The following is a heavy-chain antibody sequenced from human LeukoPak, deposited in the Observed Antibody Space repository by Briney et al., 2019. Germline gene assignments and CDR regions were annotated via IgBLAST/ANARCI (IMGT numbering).Heavy chain of an antibody. CDR2: ISSSGSTI. Sequence: GGSLRLSCAVSGFTVSGTYMSWIRQAPGKGLEWVSYISSSGSTIYYADSVKGRFTISRDNAKNSLYLQMNSLRAEDTAVYYCARDKGSAFDIWGQGTMVTVSS. CDR1: GFTVSGTY. CDR3: ARDKGSAFDI. J-gene: IGHJ3*02. V-gene: IGHV3-11*01. D-gene: IGHD3-10*01.